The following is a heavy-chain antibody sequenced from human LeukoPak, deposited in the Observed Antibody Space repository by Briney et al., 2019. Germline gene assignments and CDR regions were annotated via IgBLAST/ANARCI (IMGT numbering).Heavy chain of an antibody. CDR2: FDPEDGET. CDR3: ATGITIFGVEILRGDWFDP. CDR1: GYTLTELS. V-gene: IGHV1-24*01. D-gene: IGHD3-3*01. Sequence: GASVKVSCKVSGYTLTELSMHWVRQAPGKGLEWMGGFDPEDGETIYAQKFQGRVTMTEDTSTDTAYMELSSLRSEDTAVYYCATGITIFGVEILRGDWFDPWGQGTLVTVSS. J-gene: IGHJ5*02.